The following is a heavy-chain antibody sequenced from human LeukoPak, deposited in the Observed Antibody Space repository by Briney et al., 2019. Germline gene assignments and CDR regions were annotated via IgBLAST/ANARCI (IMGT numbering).Heavy chain of an antibody. CDR3: ARDRTYYYGWGSYPSWFDP. V-gene: IGHV4-34*01. CDR2: INHSGST. J-gene: IGHJ5*02. CDR1: GGSFSGYY. D-gene: IGHD3-10*01. Sequence: SETLSLTCALYGGSFSGYYWSWIRQPPGKGLEWIGEINHSGSTNYNPSLKSRVTMSVDTSKNQFSLKLSSVTAADTAVYYCARDRTYYYGWGSYPSWFDPWGQGTLVTVSS.